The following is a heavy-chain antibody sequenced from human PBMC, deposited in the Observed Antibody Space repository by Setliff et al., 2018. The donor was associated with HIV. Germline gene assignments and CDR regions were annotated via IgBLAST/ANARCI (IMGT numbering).Heavy chain of an antibody. CDR2: IYTTQTT. V-gene: IGHV4-4*08. J-gene: IGHJ6*03. D-gene: IGHD2-15*01. CDR3: ARGGGSRAATSSYYYMDV. CDR1: GDSTSTYY. Sequence: SETLSLTCTVSGDSTSTYYWNWVRQSPGKGLEWIGYIYTTQTTKYNPSLKSRVTISVDTSKNQFSLKLRSVTAADTAVYYCARGGGSRAATSSYYYMDVWGKGTTVTVSS.